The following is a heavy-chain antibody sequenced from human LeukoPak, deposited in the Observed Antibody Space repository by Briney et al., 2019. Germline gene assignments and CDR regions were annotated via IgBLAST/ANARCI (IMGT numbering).Heavy chain of an antibody. D-gene: IGHD1-1*01. CDR3: ARDRLQLQS. V-gene: IGHV4-59*01. J-gene: IGHJ5*02. CDR1: GFTFSSYS. Sequence: GSLRLSCAASGFTFSSYSMTWVRQPPGKGLEWIGYIYYTGNTNYNPSLKSRVTISVDTSKNQFSLKLSSVTAADTAVYYCARDRLQLQSWGQGTLVTVSS. CDR2: IYYTGNT.